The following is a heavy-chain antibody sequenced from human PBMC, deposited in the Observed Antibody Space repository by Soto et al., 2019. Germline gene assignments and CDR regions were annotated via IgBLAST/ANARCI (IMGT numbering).Heavy chain of an antibody. J-gene: IGHJ4*02. V-gene: IGHV3-9*01. CDR1: GFMFDDYA. CDR3: ANSQSIASRPFDS. D-gene: IGHD2-15*01. CDR2: ISWNSNSI. Sequence: EVQLVESGGGLVQPGRSLRLSCEASGFMFDDYAMYWVRQAPGMGLEWVSGISWNSNSIVYADSVKGRFTISRDNAKNSLYLQMNSLKPEDTALYYCANSQSIASRPFDSWGQGTLVTVSS.